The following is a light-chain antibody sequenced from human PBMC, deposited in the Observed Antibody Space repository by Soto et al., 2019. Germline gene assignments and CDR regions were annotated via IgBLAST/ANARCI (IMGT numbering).Light chain of an antibody. CDR1: QSISSY. CDR3: QQSYSTPPYT. V-gene: IGKV1-39*01. Sequence: DIQMTQSPSTLSASVGDRVTITCRSSQSISSYLNWYQQKPGKAPKLLIYAASSLQSGVPSRFSGSGSGTDFTLTISSLQPEDFATYYCQQSYSTPPYTLGQGRRLEIK. J-gene: IGKJ5*01. CDR2: AAS.